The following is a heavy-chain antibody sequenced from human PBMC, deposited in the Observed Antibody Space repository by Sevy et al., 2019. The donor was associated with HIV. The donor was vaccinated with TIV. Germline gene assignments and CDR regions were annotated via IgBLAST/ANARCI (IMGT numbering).Heavy chain of an antibody. V-gene: IGHV3-15*01. CDR2: IKSKTDGGTT. CDR1: GFTFSNAW. CDR3: TTEYTAMSLDPDDY. Sequence: GGSLRLSCAASGFTFSNAWMSWVRQAPGKGLEWVGRIKSKTDGGTTDYAAPVKGRFTISRDESKNALYLKMNSLKTEDTSVYYCTTEYTAMSLDPDDYWGQGTLATVSS. D-gene: IGHD5-18*01. J-gene: IGHJ4*02.